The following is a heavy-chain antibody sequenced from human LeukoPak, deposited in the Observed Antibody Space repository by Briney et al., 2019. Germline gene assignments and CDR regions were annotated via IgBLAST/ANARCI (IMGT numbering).Heavy chain of an antibody. CDR3: AREGIVVVPAAS. V-gene: IGHV1-2*02. CDR1: GYTFTGYY. J-gene: IGHJ4*02. CDR2: INPNSGGT. D-gene: IGHD2-2*01. Sequence: ASVKVSCKASGYTFTGYYMHWVRQAPGQGLEWMGWINPNSGGTNNAQKFQGRVTMTRDTSISTAYMELSRLRSDDTAVYYCAREGIVVVPAASWGQGTLVTVSS.